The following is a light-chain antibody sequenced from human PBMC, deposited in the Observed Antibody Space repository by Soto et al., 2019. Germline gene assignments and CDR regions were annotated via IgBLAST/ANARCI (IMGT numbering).Light chain of an antibody. V-gene: IGKV1-5*01. CDR2: DAS. CDR1: QSISSW. Sequence: DIQMTQSPSTLSASVVDRVTITCRASQSISSWLAWYQQKPGKAPKLLIYDASSLESGVPSRFSGSGSGTEFTLTISSLQPDDFATYYCQQYNSYLTCGGGTKVDIK. CDR3: QQYNSYLT. J-gene: IGKJ4*01.